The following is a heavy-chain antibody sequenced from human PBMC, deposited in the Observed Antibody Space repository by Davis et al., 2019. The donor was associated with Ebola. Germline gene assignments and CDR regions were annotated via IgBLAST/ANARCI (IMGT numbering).Heavy chain of an antibody. V-gene: IGHV1-46*01. CDR2: INPSGGST. CDR1: GYTFTSYY. J-gene: IGHJ6*02. CDR3: ARDGALVVYRMAGMDV. Sequence: AASVKVSCKASGYTFTSYYMHWVRQAPGQGHEWMGIINPSGGSTSYAQKFQGRVTMTRDTSTSTVYMELSSLRSEDTAVYYCARDGALVVYRMAGMDVWGQGTTVTVSS. D-gene: IGHD2-8*02.